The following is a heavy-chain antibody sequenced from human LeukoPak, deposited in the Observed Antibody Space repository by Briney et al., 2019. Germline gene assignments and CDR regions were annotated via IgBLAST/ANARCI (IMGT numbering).Heavy chain of an antibody. CDR2: IKQDGSEK. Sequence: SGGSLRLSCAASGFTFSSYWMSWVRQAPGKGLEWVANIKQDGSEKYYVDSVKGRFTISRDNARNSLYLQMNSLRAEDTAVYYCAREKIYGDTAADSVHYGMDVWGQGTTVTVSS. CDR3: AREKIYGDTAADSVHYGMDV. J-gene: IGHJ6*02. CDR1: GFTFSSYW. D-gene: IGHD4-17*01. V-gene: IGHV3-7*01.